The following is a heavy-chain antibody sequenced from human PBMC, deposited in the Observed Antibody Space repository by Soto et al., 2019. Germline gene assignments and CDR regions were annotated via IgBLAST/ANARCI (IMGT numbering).Heavy chain of an antibody. Sequence: QVQLQESGPGLVKPSQTLSLTCTVSGGSISSGGTGSYWTWIRQLPGKGLEWIGYIYYTGNTYYNPPLKSRPTISIDTSEHQFSLKLTSVTAADTAVYFCASGHDAYKVRYWGQGTLVTVSS. CDR3: ASGHDAYKVRY. V-gene: IGHV4-31*03. CDR1: GGSISSGGTGSY. CDR2: IYYTGNT. D-gene: IGHD1-1*01. J-gene: IGHJ4*02.